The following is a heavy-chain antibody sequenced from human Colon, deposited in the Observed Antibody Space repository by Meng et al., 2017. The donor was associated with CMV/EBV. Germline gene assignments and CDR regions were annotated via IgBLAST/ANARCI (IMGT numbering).Heavy chain of an antibody. CDR2: IYYTGST. Sequence: GSLRLSCSVSGGPISSDGYFWAWIRQPPGKGLEWIASIYYTGSTYYNLSHKSRVTISRDTSKNLFSLKMNSVTAADTAVYYCVRVGYFATSGPHDAFDIWGQGTLVTVSS. J-gene: IGHJ3*02. V-gene: IGHV4-39*07. CDR3: VRVGYFATSGPHDAFDI. D-gene: IGHD1-26*01. CDR1: GGPISSDGYF.